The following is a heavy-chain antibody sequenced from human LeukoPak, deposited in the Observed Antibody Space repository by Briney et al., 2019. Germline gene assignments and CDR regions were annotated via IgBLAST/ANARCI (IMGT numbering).Heavy chain of an antibody. Sequence: PSETLSLTCSVSGFSISSGYYWGWIRQPPGKGLEWIGSIYYSGSNYYNPSLKSRVTISVDTSKNQFSLKLSSVTAADTAVYYCASGDSSGWSYYFDYWGQGTLVTVSS. CDR3: ASGDSSGWSYYFDY. CDR1: GFSISSGYY. D-gene: IGHD6-19*01. V-gene: IGHV4-38-2*02. CDR2: IYYSGSN. J-gene: IGHJ4*02.